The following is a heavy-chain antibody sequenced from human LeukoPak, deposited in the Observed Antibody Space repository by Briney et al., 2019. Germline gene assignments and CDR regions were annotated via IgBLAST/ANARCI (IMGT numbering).Heavy chain of an antibody. D-gene: IGHD5-18*01. J-gene: IGHJ6*02. CDR3: AREGVDTAMAYYYYYGMDV. Sequence: GGSLRLSCAASGFTFSSYWMHWVRQAPGKGLVWVSRINSDGSSTSYADSVKGRFTISRDNAKNTLYLQMNSLRAEGTAVYYCAREGVDTAMAYYYYYGMDVWGQGTTVTVSS. V-gene: IGHV3-74*01. CDR1: GFTFSSYW. CDR2: INSDGSST.